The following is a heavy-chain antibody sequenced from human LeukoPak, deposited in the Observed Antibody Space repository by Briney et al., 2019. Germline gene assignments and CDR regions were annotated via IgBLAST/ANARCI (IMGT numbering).Heavy chain of an antibody. CDR1: GGSISRYY. CDR3: ARDRAVAGYDAFDI. J-gene: IGHJ3*02. D-gene: IGHD6-19*01. V-gene: IGHV4-4*07. Sequence: SETLSLTCTVSGGSISRYYWSWIRQPAGKGLEWIGRIYTSGSTNYNPSLKSRVTMSVDTSKNQFSLKLSSVTAADTAVYYCARDRAVAGYDAFDIWGQGTMVTVSS. CDR2: IYTSGST.